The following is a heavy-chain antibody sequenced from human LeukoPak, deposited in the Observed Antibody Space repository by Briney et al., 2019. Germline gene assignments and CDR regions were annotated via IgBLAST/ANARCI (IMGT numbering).Heavy chain of an antibody. V-gene: IGHV1-69*05. Sequence: ASVKVSCKASGGTFSSYAISWVRQAPGQGLEWMGGIIPIFGTANYAQKFQGRVTITTDESTSTAYMELSSLRAEDTAVYYCARRKQLWQKDLYYYYGMDVWGQGTTVTVSS. CDR3: ARRKQLWQKDLYYYYGMDV. CDR2: IIPIFGTA. J-gene: IGHJ6*02. D-gene: IGHD5-18*01. CDR1: GGTFSSYA.